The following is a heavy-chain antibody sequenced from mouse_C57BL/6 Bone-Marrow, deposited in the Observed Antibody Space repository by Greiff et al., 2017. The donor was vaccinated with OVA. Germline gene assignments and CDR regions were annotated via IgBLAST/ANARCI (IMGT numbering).Heavy chain of an antibody. Sequence: QVQLQQPGAELVKPGASVKLSCKASGYTFTSYWMHWVKQRPGRGLEWIGRIDPNSGGTKYNEKFKSKATLTVDKSTSTAYMQLSSLTSEDSAVDDYSCYYWGSNPFAYWGQGTLVTVSA. CDR2: IDPNSGGT. CDR1: GYTFTSYW. J-gene: IGHJ3*01. V-gene: IGHV1-72*01. CDR3: SCYYWGSNPFAY. D-gene: IGHD1-1*01.